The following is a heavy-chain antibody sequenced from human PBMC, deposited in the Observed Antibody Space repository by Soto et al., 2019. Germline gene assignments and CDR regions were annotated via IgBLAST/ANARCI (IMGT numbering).Heavy chain of an antibody. CDR1: GGSISSGGYS. J-gene: IGHJ6*02. V-gene: IGHV4-30-2*01. D-gene: IGHD3-3*01. Sequence: SETLSLTCAVSGGSISSGGYSWSWFRQPPGKGLMWIGYIYHSGSTYYNPSLKSRVTISVDRSKNQFSLKLSSVTAADTAVYYCARGGVGYDFWSGYWSYGMDVWGQGTTVTVSS. CDR2: IYHSGST. CDR3: ARGGVGYDFWSGYWSYGMDV.